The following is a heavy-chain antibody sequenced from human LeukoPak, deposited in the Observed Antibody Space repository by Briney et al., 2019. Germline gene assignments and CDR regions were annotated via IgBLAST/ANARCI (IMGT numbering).Heavy chain of an antibody. V-gene: IGHV4-38-2*02. CDR1: DYSISNGYF. CDR3: ARGQGATVPQVGKNWFDP. CDR2: IYHSGNT. Sequence: SETLSLTCTVSDYSISNGYFWGWIRQPPGQGLEWIASIYHSGNTYYNPSLRGRVTISVDTSKNHFSLRLSSVTAADTAIYYCARGQGATVPQVGKNWFDPWGQGTRVTVSS. J-gene: IGHJ5*02. D-gene: IGHD1-26*01.